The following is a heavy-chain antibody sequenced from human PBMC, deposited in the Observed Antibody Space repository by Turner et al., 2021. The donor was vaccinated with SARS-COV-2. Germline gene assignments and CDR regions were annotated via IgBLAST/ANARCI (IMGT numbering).Heavy chain of an antibody. CDR1: GYTFTSFY. Sequence: QVQLVQSGAEVEKPGASVKVSCKASGYTFTSFYMHWVRQAPGQGLEWMGWISAYNGNTNYAQKLQGRVTMTTDTSTSTAYMELRSLRSDDTAVYYCARDLPSTPTVVTKYWGQGTLVTVSS. J-gene: IGHJ4*02. CDR3: ARDLPSTPTVVTKY. V-gene: IGHV1-18*04. D-gene: IGHD2-15*01. CDR2: ISAYNGNT.